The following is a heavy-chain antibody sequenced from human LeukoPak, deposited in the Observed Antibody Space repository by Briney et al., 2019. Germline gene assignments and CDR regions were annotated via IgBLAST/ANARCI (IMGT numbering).Heavy chain of an antibody. J-gene: IGHJ4*02. CDR2: INPNSGGT. V-gene: IGHV1-2*02. CDR1: GYTFTRYY. D-gene: IGHD6-13*01. Sequence: GASVKVSCKASGYTFTRYYMHWVRQAPGQGLEWMGWINPNSGGTNYAQKFQGRVTMTRDTSISTAYMELSRLRSDDTAVYYCARDAEWGIAAAGTIPDYWGQGTLVTVSS. CDR3: ARDAEWGIAAAGTIPDY.